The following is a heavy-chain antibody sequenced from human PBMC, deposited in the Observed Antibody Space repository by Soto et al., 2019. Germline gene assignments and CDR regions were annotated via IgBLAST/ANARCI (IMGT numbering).Heavy chain of an antibody. J-gene: IGHJ4*02. CDR2: IWSDESNK. V-gene: IGHV3-33*01. CDR1: GFTFSSYG. D-gene: IGHD1-26*01. CDR3: LDGSHFGDY. Sequence: QVQLVESGGGVVQPGRSLRLSCAASGFTFSSYGMQWVRQAPGKGLDWVAVIWSDESNKYYADSVKGRFTVSRDNSKNTLYLQMNSLTADETAVYYCLDGSHFGDYWGGGTLDTVSS.